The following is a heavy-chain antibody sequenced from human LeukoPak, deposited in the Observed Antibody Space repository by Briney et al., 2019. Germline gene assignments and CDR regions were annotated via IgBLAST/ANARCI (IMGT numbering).Heavy chain of an antibody. Sequence: SETLSLTCTVSGGSISSSSYYWGCLRQPPGKGLEWIGSIYYSGSTYYNPSLKSRVTISVDTSKNQFSLKLSSVTAADTAVYYCARQRIGGSCTFDYWGQGTLVTVSS. J-gene: IGHJ4*02. V-gene: IGHV4-39*01. D-gene: IGHD2-15*01. CDR3: ARQRIGGSCTFDY. CDR1: GGSISSSSYY. CDR2: IYYSGST.